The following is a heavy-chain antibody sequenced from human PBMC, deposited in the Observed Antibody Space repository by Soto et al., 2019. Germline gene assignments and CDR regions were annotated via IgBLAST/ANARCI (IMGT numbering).Heavy chain of an antibody. CDR3: ARDSGCSGGSCNNDAFDI. Sequence: PGGSLRLSCAASGFTFSSYSMNWVRQAPGKGLEWVSSISSGSSYIYYADSVKGRFTISRDNAKNSLYLQMNSLRAEDTAVYYCARDSGCSGGSCNNDAFDIWGQGTMVTVSS. D-gene: IGHD2-15*01. V-gene: IGHV3-21*01. CDR2: ISSGSSYI. CDR1: GFTFSSYS. J-gene: IGHJ3*02.